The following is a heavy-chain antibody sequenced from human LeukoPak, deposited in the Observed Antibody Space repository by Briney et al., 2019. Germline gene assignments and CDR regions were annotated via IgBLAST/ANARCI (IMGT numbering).Heavy chain of an antibody. Sequence: GGSLRLSCAASGFTFSSYGMTWVRQAPGKGLEWVSYISSSSSTIYYADSVKGRFTIPRDNAKNSLYLQLNSLRAEDTAVYYCARVDYDRSGEEANAEYFQHWGQGTLVTVSS. D-gene: IGHD3-22*01. V-gene: IGHV3-48*01. CDR2: ISSSSSTI. CDR1: GFTFSSYG. CDR3: ARVDYDRSGEEANAEYFQH. J-gene: IGHJ1*01.